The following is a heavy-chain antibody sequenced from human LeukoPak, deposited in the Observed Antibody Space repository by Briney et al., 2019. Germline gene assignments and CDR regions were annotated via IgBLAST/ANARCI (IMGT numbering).Heavy chain of an antibody. D-gene: IGHD3-22*01. CDR3: AREILYDSTGYYL. V-gene: IGHV4-39*07. CDR2: IYYSGST. J-gene: IGHJ4*02. CDR1: GASISTNSYY. Sequence: PSETLSLTCTVSGASISTNSYYWGWIRQPPGQGLEWIGSIYYSGSTYYNPSLKSRVTISIDTSKNQFSLRLRSVTAADTAVYYCAREILYDSTGYYLWGQGTVVTVPS.